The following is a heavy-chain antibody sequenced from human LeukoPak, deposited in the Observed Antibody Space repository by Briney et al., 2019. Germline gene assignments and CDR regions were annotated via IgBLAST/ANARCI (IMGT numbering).Heavy chain of an antibody. Sequence: PSETLSLTCAVYGGSFSGYYWSWIRHPPGKGLEWIGEINHSGSTNYNPSLKSRVTISVDTSKNQFSLKLSSVTAADTAVYYCARRDSGYDPFDYWGQGTLVTVSS. CDR3: ARRDSGYDPFDY. CDR1: GGSFSGYY. J-gene: IGHJ4*02. D-gene: IGHD5-12*01. CDR2: INHSGST. V-gene: IGHV4-34*01.